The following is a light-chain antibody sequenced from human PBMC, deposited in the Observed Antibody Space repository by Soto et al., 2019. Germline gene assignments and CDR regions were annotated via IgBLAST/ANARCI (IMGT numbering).Light chain of an antibody. CDR1: SSDVGSYNY. Sequence: QSVLTQPASVSGSPGQSITISCTGTSSDVGSYNYVSWYQQHPGKAPKLLIYDVSNRPSGVSNRFSGSKSGNTASLTISGLQPEDEADYYCSSYTSSARVFGTGTKVTVL. CDR2: DVS. CDR3: SSYTSSARV. J-gene: IGLJ1*01. V-gene: IGLV2-14*01.